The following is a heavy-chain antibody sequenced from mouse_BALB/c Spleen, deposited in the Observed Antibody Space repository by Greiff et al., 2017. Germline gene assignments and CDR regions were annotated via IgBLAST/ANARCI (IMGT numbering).Heavy chain of an antibody. CDR1: GFTFSDYY. Sequence: EVKLMESGGGLVKPGGSLKLSCAASGFTFSDYYMYWVRQTPEKRLEWVATISDGGSYTYYPDSVKGRFTISRDNAKNNLYLQMSSLKSEDTAMYYCARDDDGAWFAYWGQGTLVTVSA. J-gene: IGHJ3*01. CDR3: ARDDDGAWFAY. D-gene: IGHD2-12*01. CDR2: ISDGGSYT. V-gene: IGHV5-4*02.